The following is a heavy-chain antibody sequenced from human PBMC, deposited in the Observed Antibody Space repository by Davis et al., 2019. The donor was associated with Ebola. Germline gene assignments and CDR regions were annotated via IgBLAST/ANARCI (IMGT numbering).Heavy chain of an antibody. Sequence: PGGSLRLSCAASGFTFSSYSMNWVRQAPGKGLEWVSSISSSSSYIYYADSVKGRFTISRDNAKNSLYLQMNSLRAEDTAVYYCAREGEQLEYRRYYYDSSGYLDYWGQGTLVTVSS. D-gene: IGHD3-22*01. CDR1: GFTFSSYS. CDR2: ISSSSSYI. V-gene: IGHV3-21*01. CDR3: AREGEQLEYRRYYYDSSGYLDY. J-gene: IGHJ4*02.